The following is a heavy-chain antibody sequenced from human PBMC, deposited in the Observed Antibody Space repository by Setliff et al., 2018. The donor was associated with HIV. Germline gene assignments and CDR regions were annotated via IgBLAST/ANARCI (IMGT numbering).Heavy chain of an antibody. CDR1: GASSIYF. J-gene: IGHJ4*02. V-gene: IGHV4-39*07. D-gene: IGHD1-26*01. CDR3: AKDRSGSYRTFDY. CDR2: VYYSGST. Sequence: PSETLSLTCTVSGASSIYFWGWIRQPPGKGLEWIGSVYYSGSTYYNPFLKSRVTISMDTSKNQFSPKLNSVTAADTAVYYCAKDRSGSYRTFDYWGPGILVTVSS.